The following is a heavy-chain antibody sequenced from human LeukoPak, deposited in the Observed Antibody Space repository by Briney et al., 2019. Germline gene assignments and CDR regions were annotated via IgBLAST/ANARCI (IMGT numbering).Heavy chain of an antibody. Sequence: GGSLRLSCAASGFTFDDYAMHWVRQAPGKGLEWVSGISWNSGSIGYADSVKGRFTISRDNAKNSLYLQMNSLRAEDTAVYYCAREAGDTAKYGMDVWGQGTTVTVSS. J-gene: IGHJ6*02. D-gene: IGHD5-18*01. CDR2: ISWNSGSI. CDR3: AREAGDTAKYGMDV. V-gene: IGHV3-9*01. CDR1: GFTFDDYA.